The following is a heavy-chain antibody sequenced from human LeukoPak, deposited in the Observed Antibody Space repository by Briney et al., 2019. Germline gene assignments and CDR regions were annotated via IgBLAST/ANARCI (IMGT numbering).Heavy chain of an antibody. CDR2: VDHTGST. V-gene: IGHV4-59*01. Sequence: SETLSLTCSVSDDSITMYYWTWIRQPPGKGLEWIGYVDHTGSTNFNPSLNGRVSISRDTSKNQFSLKLTSVTAADTAVYYCARSRGGYGDYGSWFDPWGQGTLVTVSS. D-gene: IGHD4-17*01. J-gene: IGHJ5*02. CDR1: DDSITMYY. CDR3: ARSRGGYGDYGSWFDP.